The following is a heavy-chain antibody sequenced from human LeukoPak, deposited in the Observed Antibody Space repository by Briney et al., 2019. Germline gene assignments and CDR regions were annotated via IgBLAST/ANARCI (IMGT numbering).Heavy chain of an antibody. D-gene: IGHD5-12*01. J-gene: IGHJ4*02. CDR3: ARDADSGYDSPPFFDY. CDR2: INPSGGST. CDR1: GYTFTSYY. V-gene: IGHV1-46*01. Sequence: ASVKVSCKASGYTFTSYYMHWVRQAPGQGLEWMGIINPSGGSTSCAQKFQGRVTMTRDTSTSTVYMELSSLRSEDTAVYYCARDADSGYDSPPFFDYWGQGTLVTVSS.